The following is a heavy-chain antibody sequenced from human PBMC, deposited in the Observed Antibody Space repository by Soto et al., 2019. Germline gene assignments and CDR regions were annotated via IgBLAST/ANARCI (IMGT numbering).Heavy chain of an antibody. V-gene: IGHV3-23*01. Sequence: PGGSLRLSCAASGFSFRNYAMTWVRQAPGRGLEWVSTISDVAGATYSADSVKGRFTISGDDSKNTLYLQVNNLRAEDTAVYFCVKGSRPIKSVTGLVYGRYWGQGTQVT. CDR2: ISDVAGAT. D-gene: IGHD4-17*01. CDR3: VKGSRPIKSVTGLVYGRY. CDR1: GFSFRNYA. J-gene: IGHJ4*02.